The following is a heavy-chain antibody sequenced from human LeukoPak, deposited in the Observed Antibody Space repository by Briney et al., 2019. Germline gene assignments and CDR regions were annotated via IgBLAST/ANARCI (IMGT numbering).Heavy chain of an antibody. CDR2: IIPIFDTA. CDR3: ARDAIDDFWSGYSPFDP. CDR1: GGTFSSYA. V-gene: IGHV1-69*05. Sequence: SVKVSCKASGGTFSSYAISWVRQAPGQGLEWMGGIIPIFDTANYAQKFQGRVTITTDESTSTAYMELSSLRSEDTAVYYCARDAIDDFWSGYSPFDPWGQGTLVTVSS. D-gene: IGHD3-3*01. J-gene: IGHJ5*02.